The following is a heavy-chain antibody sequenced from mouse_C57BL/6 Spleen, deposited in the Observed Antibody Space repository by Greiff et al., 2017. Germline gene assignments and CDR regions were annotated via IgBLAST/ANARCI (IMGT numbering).Heavy chain of an antibody. CDR3: ARSSTTVVAND. Sequence: QVQLQQSGAELVRPGSSVKLSCKASGYTFTSYWMDWVKQRPGQGLEWIGNIYPSDSETHYNQKFKDKATLTVDKSSSTAYMQLSSLTSEDSAGYYCARSSTTVVANDWGQGTTLTVSS. D-gene: IGHD1-1*01. CDR2: IYPSDSET. J-gene: IGHJ2*01. CDR1: GYTFTSYW. V-gene: IGHV1-61*01.